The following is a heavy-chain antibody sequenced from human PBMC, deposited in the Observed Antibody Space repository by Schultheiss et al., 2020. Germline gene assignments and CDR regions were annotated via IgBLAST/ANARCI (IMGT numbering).Heavy chain of an antibody. CDR1: GGSFSGYY. Sequence: SETLSLTCAVYGGSFSGYYWSWIRQPPGKGLEWIGEINHRGSTNYNPSLKSRVTISVDTSKNQFSLRLSSVTAADTAVYYCARGALVGAALNWFDPWGQGTLVTVSS. D-gene: IGHD2-15*01. CDR3: ARGALVGAALNWFDP. V-gene: IGHV4-34*01. CDR2: INHRGST. J-gene: IGHJ5*02.